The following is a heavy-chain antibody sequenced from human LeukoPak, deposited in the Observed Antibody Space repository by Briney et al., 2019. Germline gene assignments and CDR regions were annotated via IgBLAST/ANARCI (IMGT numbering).Heavy chain of an antibody. V-gene: IGHV3-30*18. CDR3: AKQGATAVAAGGDFDY. CDR1: GFTFSSYG. Sequence: PGRSLGLSCAASGFTFSSYGMHWVRQAPGKGLEWVAVISYDGSNKYYADSVKGRFTISRDNSKNTLYLQMNSLRAEDTAVYYCAKQGATAVAAGGDFDYWGQGTLVTVSS. J-gene: IGHJ4*02. D-gene: IGHD6-19*01. CDR2: ISYDGSNK.